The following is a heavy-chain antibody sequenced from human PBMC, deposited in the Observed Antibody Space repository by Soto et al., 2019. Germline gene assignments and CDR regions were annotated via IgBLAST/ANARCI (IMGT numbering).Heavy chain of an antibody. CDR3: AKFDREAARLYYFDY. Sequence: GGSLRLSCAASGFTFSTYAMSWVRQAPGKGLEWVSAISGSGGSAYYADSVKGRFTISRDNSKNTLYLQMNSLRAEDTALYYCAKFDREAARLYYFDYWGKGTLVTVSS. CDR2: ISGSGGSA. J-gene: IGHJ4*02. V-gene: IGHV3-23*01. D-gene: IGHD6-6*01. CDR1: GFTFSTYA.